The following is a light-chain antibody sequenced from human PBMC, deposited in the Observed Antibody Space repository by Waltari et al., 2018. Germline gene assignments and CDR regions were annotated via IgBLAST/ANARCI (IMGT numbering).Light chain of an antibody. CDR3: QQYFSSTRT. CDR2: SAS. CDR1: QDLRDS. V-gene: IGKV1-NL1*01. J-gene: IGKJ3*01. Sequence: DIQMTQSPSSLSASVGARVTITSRASQDLRDSLNWYQQKPGKAPKLLLYSASKLENGVPSRFSGSGSGTEYTLTVSSLQPEDFATYYCQQYFSSTRTFGPGTKVDIK.